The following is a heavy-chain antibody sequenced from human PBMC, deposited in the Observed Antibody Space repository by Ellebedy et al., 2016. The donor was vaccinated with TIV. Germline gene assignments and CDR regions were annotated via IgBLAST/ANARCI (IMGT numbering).Heavy chain of an antibody. D-gene: IGHD1-1*01. V-gene: IGHV3-30*18. CDR2: SSHDGTNK. Sequence: GESLKISCAASGFIFSEYGMHWVRQAPGKGLEWVAISSHDGTNKYYADSVEGRFSISRDNSNNTMFLQMNGLRPEDTAVYYCAKWKGRHLAQYLDNWGQGALVTVSA. CDR1: GFIFSEYG. J-gene: IGHJ4*02. CDR3: AKWKGRHLAQYLDN.